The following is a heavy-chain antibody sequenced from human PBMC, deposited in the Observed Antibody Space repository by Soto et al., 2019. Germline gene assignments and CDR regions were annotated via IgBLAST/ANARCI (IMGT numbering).Heavy chain of an antibody. CDR2: INPSGGST. CDR3: ARDPSGTYYDFWSGYATGGMDV. Sequence: RASVKVSCKASGYTFTSYYMHWVRQAPGQGLEWMGIINPSGGSTSYAQKFQGRVTMTRDTSTSTVYMELSSLRSEDTAVYYCARDPSGTYYDFWSGYATGGMDVWGQGTTVTVSS. J-gene: IGHJ6*02. V-gene: IGHV1-46*01. CDR1: GYTFTSYY. D-gene: IGHD3-3*01.